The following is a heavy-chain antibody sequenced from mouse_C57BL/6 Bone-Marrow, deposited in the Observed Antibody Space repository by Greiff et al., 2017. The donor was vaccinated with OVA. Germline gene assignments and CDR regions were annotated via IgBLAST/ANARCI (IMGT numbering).Heavy chain of an antibody. CDR2: IHPNSGSN. J-gene: IGHJ3*01. V-gene: IGHV1-64*01. CDR1: GYTFTSYW. Sequence: QVQLQQPGAELVKPGASVKLSCKASGYTFTSYWMHWVKQRPGQGLEWIGMIHPNSGSNNYNEKFKSKATLTVDKSSSTAFLQLSSLTSADSAFSYCAFLPGVAYWGQGTLVTVSA. CDR3: AFLPGVAY.